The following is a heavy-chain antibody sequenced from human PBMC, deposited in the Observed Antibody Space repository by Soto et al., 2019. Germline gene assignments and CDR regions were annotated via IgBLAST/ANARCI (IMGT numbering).Heavy chain of an antibody. V-gene: IGHV3-23*01. CDR2: ISASGSRT. J-gene: IGHJ4*03. CDR3: GKDPKRDYVGGFEF. CDR1: GFTFNNYA. Sequence: PGGSLRLSCAASGFTFNNYAMSWVRQAPGKGLEWVSGISASGSRTFYADSVKGRFTVSRDFSKNTLSLQMDSLRAEDTAVYFCGKDPKRDYVGGFEFWGPGTLVTVSS. D-gene: IGHD4-17*01.